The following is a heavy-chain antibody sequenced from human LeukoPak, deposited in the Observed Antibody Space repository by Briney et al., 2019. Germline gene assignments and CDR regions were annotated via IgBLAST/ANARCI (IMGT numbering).Heavy chain of an antibody. J-gene: IGHJ4*02. D-gene: IGHD3-3*01. CDR3: ARTQSAYDFWSGYTL. Sequence: GGSPRLSCAASGFTFSSYWMSWVRQAPGKGLEWVANIKQDGSEKYYVDSVKGRFTISRDNAKNSLYLQMNSLRAEDTAVYYCARTQSAYDFWSGYTLWGQGTLVTVSS. CDR1: GFTFSSYW. CDR2: IKQDGSEK. V-gene: IGHV3-7*01.